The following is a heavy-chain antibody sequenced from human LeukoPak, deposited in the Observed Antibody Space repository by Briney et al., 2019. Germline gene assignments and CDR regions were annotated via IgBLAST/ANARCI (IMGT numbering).Heavy chain of an antibody. CDR3: AKDRGSYYGTFDY. CDR2: IKQDGSEK. Sequence: PGGSLRLSCAASGFTFSSYWMSWVRQAPGKGLEWVANIKQDGSEKYYVDSVKGRFTISRDNAKNSLYLQMNSLRAEDTAVYYCAKDRGSYYGTFDYWGQGTLVTVSS. CDR1: GFTFSSYW. D-gene: IGHD1-26*01. V-gene: IGHV3-7*01. J-gene: IGHJ4*02.